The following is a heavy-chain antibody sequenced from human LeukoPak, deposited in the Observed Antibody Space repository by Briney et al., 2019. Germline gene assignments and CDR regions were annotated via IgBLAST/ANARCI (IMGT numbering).Heavy chain of an antibody. D-gene: IGHD6-19*01. CDR1: GGTFSSYA. CDR3: ARKIAVAGTQAFDI. V-gene: IGHV1-69*04. J-gene: IGHJ3*02. Sequence: ASVEVSCKASGGTFSSYAISWVRQAPGQGLEWMGRIIPILGIANYAQRFRGRVTITADKSTSTAYMELSSLRSEDTAVYYCARKIAVAGTQAFDIWGQGTMVTVSS. CDR2: IIPILGIA.